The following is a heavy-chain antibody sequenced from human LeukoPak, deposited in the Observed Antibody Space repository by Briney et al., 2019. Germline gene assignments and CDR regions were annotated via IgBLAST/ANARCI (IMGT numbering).Heavy chain of an antibody. CDR1: GFTFSSYA. V-gene: IGHV3-23*01. CDR2: ISGSGGST. Sequence: GGSLGLSCAASGFTFSSYAMSWVRQAPGKGLEWVSAISGSGGSTYYADSVKGRFTISRDNSKNTLYLQMNSLRAEDTAVYYCARDLLGAVAGRVPDYWGQGTLVTVSP. D-gene: IGHD6-19*01. J-gene: IGHJ4*02. CDR3: ARDLLGAVAGRVPDY.